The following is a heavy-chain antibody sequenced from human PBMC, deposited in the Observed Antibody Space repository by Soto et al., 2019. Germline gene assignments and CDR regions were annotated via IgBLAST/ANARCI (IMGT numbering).Heavy chain of an antibody. V-gene: IGHV3-30-3*01. CDR3: ARGVGEPAGY. CDR1: GFTFSSYA. Sequence: SLRLSCAASGFTFSSYAMHWVRQAPGKGLEWVAVISYDGSNKYYADSVKGRFTISRDNSKNTLYLQMNSLRAEDTAVYYCARGVGEPAGYWGQGTLVTVSS. J-gene: IGHJ4*02. CDR2: ISYDGSNK. D-gene: IGHD1-1*01.